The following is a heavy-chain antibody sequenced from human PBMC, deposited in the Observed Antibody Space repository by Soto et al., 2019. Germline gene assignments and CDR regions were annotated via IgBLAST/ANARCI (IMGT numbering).Heavy chain of an antibody. Sequence: GGSLRLSCAASGFTFSSYGMHWVRQAPGKGLEWVAVIWYDGSNKYYADSVKGRFTISRDNSKNTLYLQMNSLRAEDTAVYYCAREYYYGSGSIGYFDYWGQGTLVTV. D-gene: IGHD3-10*01. CDR1: GFTFSSYG. CDR3: AREYYYGSGSIGYFDY. V-gene: IGHV3-33*01. CDR2: IWYDGSNK. J-gene: IGHJ4*02.